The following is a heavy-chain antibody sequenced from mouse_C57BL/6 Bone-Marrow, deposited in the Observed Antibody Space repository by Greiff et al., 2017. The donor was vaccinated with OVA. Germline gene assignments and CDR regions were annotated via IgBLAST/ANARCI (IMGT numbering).Heavy chain of an antibody. CDR1: EYEFPSHD. D-gene: IGHD1-1*01. CDR3: ARQRYYGSSHWYFDV. CDR2: INSDGGST. J-gene: IGHJ1*03. V-gene: IGHV5-2*01. Sequence: EVQGVESGGGLVQPGESLKLSCESNEYEFPSHDMSWVRKTPEKRLELVAAINSDGGSTYYPDTMERRFIISRDNTKKTLYLQMSSLRSEDTALYYCARQRYYGSSHWYFDVWGTGTTVTVSS.